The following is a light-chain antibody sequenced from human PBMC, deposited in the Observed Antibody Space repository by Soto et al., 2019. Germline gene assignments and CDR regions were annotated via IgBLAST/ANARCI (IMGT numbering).Light chain of an antibody. V-gene: IGKV3-20*01. CDR1: QSVSSS. Sequence: EIVMTQSPATLSVSPGERATLSCRARQSVSSSLAWYQQKPGQAPRLLIYGASSRATGIPDRFSGSGSGTDFTLTISRLEPEDFAVYYCQQYGSSPRFGQGTKVDIK. J-gene: IGKJ1*01. CDR3: QQYGSSPR. CDR2: GAS.